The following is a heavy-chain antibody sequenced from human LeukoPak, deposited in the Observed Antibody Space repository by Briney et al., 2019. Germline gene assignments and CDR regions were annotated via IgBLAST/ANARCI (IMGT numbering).Heavy chain of an antibody. D-gene: IGHD5-18*01. Sequence: GGSLRLSCAASGFTVSSNYMSWVRQAPGKGLEWVSVIYSGGSTYYADSVKGRFTISRDNSKNTLYLQMNSLRAEDTAVYYCAKDPTWIQPTSEGDYWGQGTLVTVSS. CDR1: GFTVSSNY. J-gene: IGHJ4*02. CDR2: IYSGGST. V-gene: IGHV3-53*01. CDR3: AKDPTWIQPTSEGDY.